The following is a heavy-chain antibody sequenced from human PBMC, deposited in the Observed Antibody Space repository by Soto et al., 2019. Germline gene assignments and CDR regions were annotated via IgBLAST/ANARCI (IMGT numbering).Heavy chain of an antibody. CDR1: GVSVTSYY. D-gene: IGHD1-20*01. CDR3: AREQYNWKL. J-gene: IGHJ4*02. CDR2: VYHTGNT. Sequence: PSETLSLTCSVSGVSVTSYYWTWIRLSPGKGLECIGYVYHTGNTYYNPSLKSRVTISLDTSKNQVSLRLRSVTAADTAVYYCAREQYNWKLWGQGDLVTVSS. V-gene: IGHV4-59*02.